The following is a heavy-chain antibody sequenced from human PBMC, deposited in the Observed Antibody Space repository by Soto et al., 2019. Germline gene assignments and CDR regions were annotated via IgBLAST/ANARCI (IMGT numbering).Heavy chain of an antibody. J-gene: IGHJ4*02. V-gene: IGHV4-34*01. Sequence: SETLSLTCAVYGGSFSGYYWSWIRQPPGKGLEWIGEINHSGSTNYNPSLKSRVTISVDTSKNQFSLKLSSLRSEDTAVYYCARVGCSGGSCLYYFDYWGQGILVTVSS. CDR3: ARVGCSGGSCLYYFDY. D-gene: IGHD2-15*01. CDR2: INHSGST. CDR1: GGSFSGYY.